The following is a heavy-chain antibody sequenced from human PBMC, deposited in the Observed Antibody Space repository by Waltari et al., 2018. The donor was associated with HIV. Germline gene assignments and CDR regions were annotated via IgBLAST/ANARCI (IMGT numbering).Heavy chain of an antibody. V-gene: IGHV3-30*04. J-gene: IGHJ4*02. CDR1: GFTFSIYT. CDR2: SSSDGSKI. D-gene: IGHD1-26*01. CDR3: ARGAATGHTVYY. Sequence: QVQLVESGGGVVQPGRFLRLSCAASGFTFSIYTLHGVRQAPGKGLEWVATSSSDGSKIFYTDSVKGRFTISRDNSRKTLSLEMNSLRTEDTAVNFCARGAATGHTVYYWGQGALVAVSS.